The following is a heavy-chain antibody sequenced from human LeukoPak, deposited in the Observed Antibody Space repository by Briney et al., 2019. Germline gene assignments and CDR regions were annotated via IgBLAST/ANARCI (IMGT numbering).Heavy chain of an antibody. J-gene: IGHJ4*02. CDR3: ARRELAGSTAYFDY. D-gene: IGHD1-26*01. V-gene: IGHV1-46*01. CDR1: GYTFTSYY. CDR2: INPSGGST. Sequence: ASVKVSCKASGYTFTSYYIHWVRQAPGQGLEWVGIINPSGGSTNYAQDFQGRVTMTRDTSTSTVYMELSSLRSEDTAVYYCARRELAGSTAYFDYWGQGTLVTVSS.